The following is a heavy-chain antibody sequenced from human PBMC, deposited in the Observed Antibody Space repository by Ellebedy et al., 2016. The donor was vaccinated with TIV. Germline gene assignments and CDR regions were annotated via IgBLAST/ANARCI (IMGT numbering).Heavy chain of an antibody. CDR2: TYYTSKWSN. CDR3: ARGVWLGNSGYDAFDI. V-gene: IGHV6-1*01. Sequence: SQTLSLTCAISGDRVSRNSAAWNWIRQSPSRGLEWLGRTYYTSKWSNDYAVSVNSRGTINPDTSKNHFSLHLNSVNPEDTAVYYCARGVWLGNSGYDAFDIWGQGTLVTVSS. D-gene: IGHD3-10*01. J-gene: IGHJ3*02. CDR1: GDRVSRNSAA.